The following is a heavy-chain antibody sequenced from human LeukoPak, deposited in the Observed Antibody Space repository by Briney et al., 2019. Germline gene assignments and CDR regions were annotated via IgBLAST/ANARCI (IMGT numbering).Heavy chain of an antibody. CDR3: ATEIGQQLVEEEGYYYYYMDV. CDR1: GYTLTELS. V-gene: IGHV1-24*01. D-gene: IGHD6-13*01. Sequence: ASVMVSCKVSGYTLTELSMHWVRQAPGKGLEWMGGFDPEDGETIYAQKFQGRVTMTEDTSTDTAYMELSSLRSEDTAVYYCATEIGQQLVEEEGYYYYYMDVWGKGTTVTVSS. CDR2: FDPEDGET. J-gene: IGHJ6*03.